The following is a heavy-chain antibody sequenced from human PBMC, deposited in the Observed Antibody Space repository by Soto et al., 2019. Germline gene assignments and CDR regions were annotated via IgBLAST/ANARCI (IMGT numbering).Heavy chain of an antibody. V-gene: IGHV1-69*02. CDR1: GGTFSSYT. CDR2: IIPILGIA. J-gene: IGHJ4*02. Sequence: QVQLVQSGAEVKKPGSSGKVSCKASGGTFSSYTISWVRQAPGQGLEWMGRIIPILGIANYAQKFQGRVTMTAAKSTSTAYMELSSLRSEDTAVYYCAMEYCSSNSCYRDYWGQGTLVTVSS. CDR3: AMEYCSSNSCYRDY. D-gene: IGHD2-2*02.